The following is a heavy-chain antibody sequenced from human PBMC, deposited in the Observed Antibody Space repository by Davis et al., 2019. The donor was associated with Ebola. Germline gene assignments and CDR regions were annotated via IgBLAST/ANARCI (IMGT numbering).Heavy chain of an antibody. D-gene: IGHD3-10*01. CDR1: GRSFSGYY. V-gene: IGHV4-34*01. CDR2: INHSGST. J-gene: IGHJ4*02. Sequence: PSETLSLTCAVYGRSFSGYYWSWIRQPPGKGLEWIGEINHSGSTNYNPSLKRRVTISVDTSKNQFSLKLSSVTAADTAVYYCARDNPTRDMVRGLIDYWGQGTLVTVSA. CDR3: ARDNPTRDMVRGLIDY.